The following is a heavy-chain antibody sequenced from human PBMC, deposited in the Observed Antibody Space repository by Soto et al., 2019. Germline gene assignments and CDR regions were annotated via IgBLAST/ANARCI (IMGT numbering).Heavy chain of an antibody. D-gene: IGHD2-21*02. CDR2: IAWDDDK. J-gene: IGHJ6*02. CDR3: VHIPLVDDFGLVSYFYVMDV. V-gene: IGHV2-70*12. Sequence: SGPTLVNPTQTLTLTCTFSGLSFHSSAVSVSWIRQPPGKALEWLALIAWDDDKFSNTSLRSRLTISKETSKNRVVLTLTNVDPVDTATYYCVHIPLVDDFGLVSYFYVMDVWGQGTTVTVSS. CDR1: GLSFHSSAVS.